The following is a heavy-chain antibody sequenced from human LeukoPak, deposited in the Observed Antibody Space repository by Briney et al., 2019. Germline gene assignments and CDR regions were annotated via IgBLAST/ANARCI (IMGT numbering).Heavy chain of an antibody. D-gene: IGHD6-6*01. V-gene: IGHV5-51*01. J-gene: IGHJ4*02. CDR2: IYPGDSDT. CDR1: GYSFTTFW. Sequence: GESLKISCKASGYSFTTFWIGWVRQMPGKGLEWMGIIYPGDSDTRYSPSFQGQVTISADKSISTAYLHWSSLKASDTATYYCASTVRSSSPFDYWGQGTLVTVSS. CDR3: ASTVRSSSPFDY.